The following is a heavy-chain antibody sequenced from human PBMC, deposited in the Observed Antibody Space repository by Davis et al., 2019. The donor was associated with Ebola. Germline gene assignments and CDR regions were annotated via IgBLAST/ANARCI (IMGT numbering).Heavy chain of an antibody. J-gene: IGHJ4*02. D-gene: IGHD6-19*01. CDR2: INAGNGNT. CDR1: GYTFTSYG. CDR3: ARDAAVAPLDY. Sequence: AASVKVSCKASGYTFTSYGITWVRQAPGQGLEWMGWINAGNGNTKYSQKFQGRVTITRDTSTSTAYMELRSLRSDDTAVYYCARDAAVAPLDYWGQGTLVTVSS. V-gene: IGHV1-18*04.